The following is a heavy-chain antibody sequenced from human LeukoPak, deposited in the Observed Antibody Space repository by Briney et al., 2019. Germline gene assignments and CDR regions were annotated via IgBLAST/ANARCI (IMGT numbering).Heavy chain of an antibody. V-gene: IGHV3-53*01. J-gene: IGHJ4*02. CDR1: GFAVSDHY. CDR3: ATTPTYYYGSGY. CDR2: MYSGGRI. D-gene: IGHD3-10*01. Sequence: GGSLRLSCAASGFAVSDHYMNWVRQAPGKGLEWVAVMYSGGRIYYGDSVKGRFTISRDNSKNTLYLQMNSLRAEDTAVYYCATTPTYYYGSGYWGQGTLVTVSS.